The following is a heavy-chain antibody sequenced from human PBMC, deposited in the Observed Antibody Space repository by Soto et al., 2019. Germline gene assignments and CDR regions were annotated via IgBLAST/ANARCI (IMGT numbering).Heavy chain of an antibody. CDR3: RSSSRYSTDV. J-gene: IGHJ6*02. D-gene: IGHD6-13*01. Sequence: QLQLQESGPGLVKPSETLSLSCTVSGGSITSSFYWGWIRQPPGKGLEWIGSIYGTGNTYYNPSLKGRPTISADTSKNQFSLNLISVTAADTAVYYCRSSSRYSTDVWGQGATVTVSS. V-gene: IGHV4-39*01. CDR1: GGSITSSFY. CDR2: IYGTGNT.